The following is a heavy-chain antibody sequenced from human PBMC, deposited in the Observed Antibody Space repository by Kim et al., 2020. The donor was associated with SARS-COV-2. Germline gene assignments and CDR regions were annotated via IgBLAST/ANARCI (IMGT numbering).Heavy chain of an antibody. CDR1: GGSISSSSYY. Sequence: SETLSLTCTVSGGSISSSSYYWGWIRQPPGKGLEWIGSIYYSGSTYYNPSLKSRVTISVDTSKNQFSLKLSSVTAADTAVYYCARDYGSGSYYDWFDPWGQGTLVTVSS. V-gene: IGHV4-39*07. D-gene: IGHD3-10*01. CDR3: ARDYGSGSYYDWFDP. J-gene: IGHJ5*02. CDR2: IYYSGST.